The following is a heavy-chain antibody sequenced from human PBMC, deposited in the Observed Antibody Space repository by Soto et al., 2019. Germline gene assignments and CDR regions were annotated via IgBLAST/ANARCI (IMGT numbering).Heavy chain of an antibody. D-gene: IGHD5-12*01. CDR2: IYPGDSDT. V-gene: IGHV5-51*01. J-gene: IGHJ4*02. CDR1: GYSFLSYW. CDR3: ARGPIEMATMYFDY. Sequence: PGGSLKISCQVSGYSFLSYWIAWVRQMPGKGLEWMGIIYPGDSDTRYSPSFQGQVTISADRSISTAYLQWSSLKASDSAMYYCARGPIEMATMYFDYWGQGTLVTVSS.